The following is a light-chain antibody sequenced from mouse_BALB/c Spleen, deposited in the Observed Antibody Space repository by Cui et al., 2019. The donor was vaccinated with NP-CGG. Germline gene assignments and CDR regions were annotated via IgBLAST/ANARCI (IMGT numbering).Light chain of an antibody. CDR2: GTN. CDR1: TGAVTTSNY. CDR3: ALWYSNHWV. Sequence: QAVLIQESEPTTSPGETVTLTCRSSTGAVTTSNYANWVQEKPDHLFTGLIGGTNNRAPGVPARFSGYLIGDKAALTITGAQTEDEAIYFCALWYSNHWVFGGGTKLTVL. J-gene: IGLJ1*01. V-gene: IGLV1*01.